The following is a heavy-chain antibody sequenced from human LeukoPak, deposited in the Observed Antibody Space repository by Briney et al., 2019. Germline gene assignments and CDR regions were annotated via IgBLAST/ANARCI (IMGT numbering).Heavy chain of an antibody. V-gene: IGHV3-23*01. CDR3: AKDGIVDTAMVNWFDP. D-gene: IGHD5-18*01. CDR2: ISGSGGST. Sequence: PGASLRLSRAASGFTFSSYAMSWVRQAPGKGLEWVSAISGSGGSTYYADSVKGRFTISRDNSKNTLYLQMNSLRAEDTAVYYCAKDGIVDTAMVNWFDPWGQGTLVTVSS. J-gene: IGHJ5*02. CDR1: GFTFSSYA.